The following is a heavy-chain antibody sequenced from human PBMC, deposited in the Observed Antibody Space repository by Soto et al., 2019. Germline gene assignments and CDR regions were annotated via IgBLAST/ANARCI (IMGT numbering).Heavy chain of an antibody. V-gene: IGHV4-31*03. Sequence: SETLSLTCTVSGDSFSGGGYYWSWIRHHPGKGLEWMGYISYSGSTKYKPSLQSRITISVDTSKNQFSLRLTSVTAADTAIYFCARTSIFRVVLNGFDMWGEGTMVTV. CDR2: ISYSGST. CDR3: ARTSIFRVVLNGFDM. D-gene: IGHD3-3*01. CDR1: GDSFSGGGYY. J-gene: IGHJ3*02.